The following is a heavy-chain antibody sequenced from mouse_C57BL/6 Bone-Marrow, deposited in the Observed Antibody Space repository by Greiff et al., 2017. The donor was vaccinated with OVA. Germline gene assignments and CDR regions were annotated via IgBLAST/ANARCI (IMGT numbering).Heavy chain of an antibody. CDR1: GFSFNTYA. J-gene: IGHJ3*01. CDR2: IRSKSNNYAT. CDR3: VRHGHYYGPWFAY. Sequence: VQLKESGGGLVQPKGSLKLSCAASGFSFNTYAMNWVRQAPGKGLEWVARIRSKSNNYATYYADSVKDRFTISRDDSESMLYLQMNNLKTEDTAMYYCVRHGHYYGPWFAYWGQGTLVTVSA. V-gene: IGHV10-1*01. D-gene: IGHD1-1*01.